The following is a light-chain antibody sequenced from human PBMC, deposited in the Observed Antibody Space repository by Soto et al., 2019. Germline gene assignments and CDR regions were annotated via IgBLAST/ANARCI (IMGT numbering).Light chain of an antibody. V-gene: IGKV1-27*01. J-gene: IGKJ1*01. CDR2: AAS. CDR1: QSIRSY. CDR3: QKYNSAPWT. Sequence: IQMTQSPSSLSASVGDRVTITCRASQSIRSYLNCYQQKPGKAPNLLIYAASGLQTGVPSRFSGGGSGTDFTLTISSLQPEDVATYYCQKYNSAPWTFGQGTKVDIK.